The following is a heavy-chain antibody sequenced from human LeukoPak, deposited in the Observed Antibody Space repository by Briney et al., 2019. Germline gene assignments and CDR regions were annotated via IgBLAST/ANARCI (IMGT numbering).Heavy chain of an antibody. CDR1: GDRVSSNSSA. D-gene: IGHD2-15*01. CDR3: AREGDSGGHNY. CDR2: TYYRSKWYN. Sequence: SQTLSLTCASSGDRVSSNSSAWRWIRQSPSRGLEWVGRTYYRSKWYNDYAVSVESRITINPDTSGNQFSLQLNSVTPEDTAVYFCAREGDSGGHNYWGQGTLVTVSS. J-gene: IGHJ4*02. V-gene: IGHV6-1*01.